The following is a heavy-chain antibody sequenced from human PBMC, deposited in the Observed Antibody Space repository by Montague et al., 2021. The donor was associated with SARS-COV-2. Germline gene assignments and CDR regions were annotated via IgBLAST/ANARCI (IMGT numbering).Heavy chain of an antibody. D-gene: IGHD3-9*01. Sequence: PALVKPTQTLTLTCTFSGFSLSTSEMCVSWIRQPPGKALEWLALXXWDDDKYYSTSLKTRLTISKDTSKNQVVLTMTNMDPVDTATYYCARIRDYDILTGSYSGFDYWGQGTLVTVSS. J-gene: IGHJ4*02. CDR2: XXWDDDK. CDR3: ARIRDYDILTGSYSGFDY. CDR1: GFSLSTSEMC. V-gene: IGHV2-70*01.